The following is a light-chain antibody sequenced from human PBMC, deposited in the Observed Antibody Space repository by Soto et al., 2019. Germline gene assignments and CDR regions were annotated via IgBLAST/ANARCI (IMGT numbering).Light chain of an antibody. J-gene: IGKJ4*01. CDR2: WAS. Sequence: DIVMTQSPDSLAVSLGERATINCKSSQSVLYTSNNKNYLAGYQQKPGQPPKLLIYWASTRESGVPDRFNGSGSGTDFTITISSLQAEDVAVYYCQQYYTTLALTFDGGPKVEFK. CDR1: QSVLYTSNNKNY. V-gene: IGKV4-1*01. CDR3: QQYYTTLALT.